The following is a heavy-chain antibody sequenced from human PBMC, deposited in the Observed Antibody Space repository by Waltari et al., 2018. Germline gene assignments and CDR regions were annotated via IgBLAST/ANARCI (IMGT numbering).Heavy chain of an antibody. Sequence: QVQLVESGGGVVQPGRSLRLSCAASGFTFSSYGMHWVRQAPGQGLEWVAVIWYDGSNKYYADSVKGRFTISRDNSKNTLYLQMNSLRAEDTAVYYCAKDLLLSSMIGSDDAFDIWGQGTMVTVSS. CDR1: GFTFSSYG. CDR2: IWYDGSNK. CDR3: AKDLLLSSMIGSDDAFDI. J-gene: IGHJ3*02. D-gene: IGHD3-22*01. V-gene: IGHV3-33*06.